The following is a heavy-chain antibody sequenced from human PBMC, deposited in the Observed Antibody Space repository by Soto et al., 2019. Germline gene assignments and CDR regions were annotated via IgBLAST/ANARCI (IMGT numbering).Heavy chain of an antibody. J-gene: IGHJ5*02. CDR2: IYPGDSET. D-gene: IGHD2-15*01. CDR3: ERSGLPGLHYLTS. Sequence: GESLKISCKGSGFGFTSYWFGWVRQTPGRGLEWMGIIYPGDSETKYSPSFQGQVTISADKSINTAYLQWSSLKASDNAMYYCERSGLPGLHYLTSWGQGTLVTVSS. CDR1: GFGFTSYW. V-gene: IGHV5-51*01.